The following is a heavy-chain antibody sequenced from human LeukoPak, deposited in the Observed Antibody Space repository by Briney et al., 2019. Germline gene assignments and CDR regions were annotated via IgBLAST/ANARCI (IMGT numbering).Heavy chain of an antibody. CDR2: VHHSGIT. V-gene: IGHV4-39*01. J-gene: IGHJ3*01. Sequence: SETLSLTCVVSGGFISSGGYYWGWVRHPPEKGLEWIGSVHHSGITYYNTSLKSRVTISVDKSKNQFSLELTSVTAADTAVYYCARNPPNYYDSSGRMGAFDVWGQGTMVTVSS. CDR3: ARNPPNYYDSSGRMGAFDV. CDR1: GGFISSGGYY. D-gene: IGHD3-22*01.